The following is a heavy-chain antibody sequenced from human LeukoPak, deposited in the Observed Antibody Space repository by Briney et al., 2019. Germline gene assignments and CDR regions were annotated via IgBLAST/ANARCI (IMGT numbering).Heavy chain of an antibody. J-gene: IGHJ1*01. CDR3: ARDRVAAAGTDFQH. V-gene: IGHV1-18*01. CDR1: GYTFTSYG. CDR2: ISAYNGNT. Sequence: GASVKVSCKASGYTFTSYGISWVRQAPGQGLEWMGWISAYNGNTNYAQMLQGRVTMTTDTSTSTAYRELRSLRSDDTAVYYCARDRVAAAGTDFQHWGQGTLVTVSS. D-gene: IGHD6-13*01.